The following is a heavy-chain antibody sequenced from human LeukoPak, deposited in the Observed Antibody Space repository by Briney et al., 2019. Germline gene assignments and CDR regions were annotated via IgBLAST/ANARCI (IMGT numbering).Heavy chain of an antibody. V-gene: IGHV4-59*03. D-gene: IGHD3/OR15-3a*01. J-gene: IGHJ4*02. CDR2: IYYRGDI. CDR3: ATNKDWAEAD. Sequence: PSETLSLTCSVSDGSIRTYYWSWIRQSPGQGLEWIGNIYYRGDINYNPSLKSRVIISIDTSRNQFSLKVTSLTAADTAVYYCATNKDWAEADWGQGTLVIVSS. CDR1: DGSIRTYY.